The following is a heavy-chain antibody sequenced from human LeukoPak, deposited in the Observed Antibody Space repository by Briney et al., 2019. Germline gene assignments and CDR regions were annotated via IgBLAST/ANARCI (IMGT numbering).Heavy chain of an antibody. D-gene: IGHD2-2*01. CDR2: ISADTGNT. CDR1: GYSFSSYG. J-gene: IGHJ5*02. CDR3: ARTLSVDPVNIVVVPSAVTSDWFDP. V-gene: IGHV1-18*01. Sequence: ASVKVSCKASGYSFSSYGIIWVRQAPGQGLEWMGWISADTGNTDYAQKFQGRVTMTTDTSTSTAYMELRSLTSDDTAVYYCARTLSVDPVNIVVVPSAVTSDWFDPWGQGTLVTVSS.